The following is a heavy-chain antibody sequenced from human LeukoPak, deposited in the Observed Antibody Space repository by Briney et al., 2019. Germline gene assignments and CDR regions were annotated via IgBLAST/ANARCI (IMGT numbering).Heavy chain of an antibody. D-gene: IGHD5-12*01. CDR2: INHGGST. V-gene: IGHV4-34*01. CDR1: GGSFSGYY. J-gene: IGHJ3*01. CDR3: ARGRGYSGSEN. Sequence: SETLSLTCAVYGGSFSGYYWSWIRQPPGKGLEWIGEINHGGSTNYNPSLKSRVTISVDTSKNQFSLKLSSVTAADTAVYYCARGRGYSGSENWGQGTMVTVSS.